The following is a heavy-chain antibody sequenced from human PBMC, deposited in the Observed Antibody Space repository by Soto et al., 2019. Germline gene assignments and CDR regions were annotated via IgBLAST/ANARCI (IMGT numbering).Heavy chain of an antibody. CDR3: ERAIVGTTTPGWLDP. V-gene: IGHV1-69*13. CDR2: IIPIFGTA. CDR1: GCTLSMYA. Sequence: ASVKVSCKASGCTLSMYAISWVRQAPGQGLEWMGGIIPIFGTANYAQNFPGRVTITADESTSTAYMELSSLRFEDTAVYYCERAIVGTTTPGWLDPWGQGTLVTVYS. J-gene: IGHJ5*02. D-gene: IGHD1-26*01.